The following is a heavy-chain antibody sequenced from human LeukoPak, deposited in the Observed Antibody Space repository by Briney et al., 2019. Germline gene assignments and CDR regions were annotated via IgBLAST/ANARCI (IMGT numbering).Heavy chain of an antibody. J-gene: IGHJ4*02. V-gene: IGHV1-46*01. D-gene: IGHD2-21*02. CDR1: GYTFTSYY. CDR3: ARTYCGGDCYPLALDY. Sequence: ASVKVSCXASGYTFTSYYMHWVRQAPGQGLEWMGIINPSGGSTSYAQKFQGRVTMTRDTSTSTVYMELSSLRSEDTAVYYCARTYCGGDCYPLALDYWGQGTLVTVSS. CDR2: INPSGGST.